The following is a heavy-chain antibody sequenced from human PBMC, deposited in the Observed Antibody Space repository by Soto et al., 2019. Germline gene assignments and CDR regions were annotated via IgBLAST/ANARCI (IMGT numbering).Heavy chain of an antibody. CDR2: IIPIFGTA. J-gene: IGHJ6*02. V-gene: IGHV1-69*06. CDR3: ADLSNYYYYGMDV. Sequence: SVKVSCKASGGTFGSYAISWVRQAPGQGLEWMGGIIPIFGTANYAQKFQGRVTITADKSTSTAYMELSSLRSEDTAVYYCADLSNYYYYGMDVWGQGTTVTVSS. D-gene: IGHD4-4*01. CDR1: GGTFGSYA.